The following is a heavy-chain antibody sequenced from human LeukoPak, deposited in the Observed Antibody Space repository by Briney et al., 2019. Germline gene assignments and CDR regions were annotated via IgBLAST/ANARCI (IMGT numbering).Heavy chain of an antibody. CDR1: GFRFSNYW. CDR3: VRGTRWGDV. Sequence: GGSLRLSCAASGFRFSNYWMSWVRQVPGKGLEWVANIKPDGSEEYYVDSVKGPFTISRDNAKNSVYLQMNSLRAEDTAVYYCVRGTRWGDVWGQGTTVTVSS. CDR2: IKPDGSEE. J-gene: IGHJ6*02. V-gene: IGHV3-7*01. D-gene: IGHD1-26*01.